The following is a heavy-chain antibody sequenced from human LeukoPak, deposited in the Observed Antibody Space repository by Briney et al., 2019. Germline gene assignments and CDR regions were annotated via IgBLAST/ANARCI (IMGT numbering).Heavy chain of an antibody. J-gene: IGHJ6*03. CDR3: ARDSSSWPTYYYYMDV. CDR2: IYTSGST. V-gene: IGHV4-4*07. CDR1: GGSISSYY. D-gene: IGHD6-13*01. Sequence: SSETLSLTCTVSGGSISSYYWSWIRQPAGKGLEWTGRIYTSGSTNYNPSLKSRVTMSVDTSKNQFSLKLSSVTAADTAVYYCARDSSSWPTYYYYMDVWGKGTTVTVSS.